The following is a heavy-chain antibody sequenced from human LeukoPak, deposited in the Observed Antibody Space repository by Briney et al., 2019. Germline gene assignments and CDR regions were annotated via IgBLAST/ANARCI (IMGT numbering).Heavy chain of an antibody. D-gene: IGHD6-13*01. CDR2: IYPGESDT. J-gene: IGHJ4*02. CDR1: GYDFTSYW. Sequence: GESLEISWKGSGYDFTSYWIGWARQLPGKGREGMGIIYPGESDTRYSPSFQGQLTISADKSSSTAFLQWTSLKPSDPAMYSCAMGGGGQLLGDYWGQGTLVTVSS. V-gene: IGHV5-51*01. CDR3: AMGGGGQLLGDY.